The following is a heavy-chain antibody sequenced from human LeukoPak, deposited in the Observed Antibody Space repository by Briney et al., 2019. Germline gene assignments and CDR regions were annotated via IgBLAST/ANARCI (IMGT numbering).Heavy chain of an antibody. CDR2: ISSSSSTI. J-gene: IGHJ4*02. Sequence: GGSLRLSCAASGFTFSGYSMTWVRQAPGKGLEWVSYISSSSSTIYYADSVKGRFTISRDNAKNSLYLQMNSLRAEDTAVYYCAKESPQFDYWGQGTLVTVSS. V-gene: IGHV3-48*04. CDR3: AKESPQFDY. CDR1: GFTFSGYS.